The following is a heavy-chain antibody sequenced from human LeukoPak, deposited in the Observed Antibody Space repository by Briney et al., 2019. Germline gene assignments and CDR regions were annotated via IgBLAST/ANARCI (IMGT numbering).Heavy chain of an antibody. J-gene: IGHJ4*02. D-gene: IGHD6-6*01. CDR2: IYYSGST. Sequence: SETLSLTCTVSGGSISSGDYYWSWIRQPPGEGLEWIGYIYYSGSTYYNPSLKSRVTISVDTSKNQFSLKLSSVTAADTAVYYCAREGVAARSVDYWGQGTLVTVSS. CDR1: GGSISSGDYY. V-gene: IGHV4-30-4*01. CDR3: AREGVAARSVDY.